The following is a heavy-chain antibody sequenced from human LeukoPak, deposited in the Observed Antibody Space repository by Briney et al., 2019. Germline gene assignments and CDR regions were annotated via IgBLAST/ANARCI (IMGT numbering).Heavy chain of an antibody. V-gene: IGHV3-23*01. CDR1: GFTSSSYA. CDR2: ISGSGGST. D-gene: IGHD6-13*01. J-gene: IGHJ4*02. CDR3: PKGPYSKNTPSDY. Sequence: GGSLRLSCAASGFTSSSYAMSWVRQAPGKGLEWVSAISGSGGSTYYADSVKGRFTISRDNSKNTLYLQMTSLRAEDTAVYYCPKGPYSKNTPSDYWGQGTLVTVSS.